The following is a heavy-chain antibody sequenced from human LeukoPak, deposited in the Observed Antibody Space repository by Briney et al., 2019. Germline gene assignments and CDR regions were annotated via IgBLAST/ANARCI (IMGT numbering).Heavy chain of an antibody. D-gene: IGHD5-18*01. Sequence: GGSLRLSCAASGFTFSSYAMSWVRQAPGKGLGWVSAISGSGGSTYYADSVKGRFTISRDNSKNTLYLQMNSLRAEDTAVYYCAKGTDSYGRRTSFDYWGQGTLVTVSS. J-gene: IGHJ4*02. CDR1: GFTFSSYA. CDR3: AKGTDSYGRRTSFDY. CDR2: ISGSGGST. V-gene: IGHV3-23*01.